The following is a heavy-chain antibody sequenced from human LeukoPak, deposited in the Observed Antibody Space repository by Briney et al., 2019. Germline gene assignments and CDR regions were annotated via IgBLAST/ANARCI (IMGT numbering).Heavy chain of an antibody. V-gene: IGHV4-39*07. Sequence: PSETLSLTCTVSGGSISSSSYYWGWIRQPPGKGLEWIGSIYHSGSTYYNPSLKSRVTISVDTSKNQFSLRLSSVTAADTAVYYCARVPARYWYFDLWGRGTLVTVSS. CDR3: ARVPARYWYFDL. CDR1: GGSISSSSYY. J-gene: IGHJ2*01. CDR2: IYHSGST.